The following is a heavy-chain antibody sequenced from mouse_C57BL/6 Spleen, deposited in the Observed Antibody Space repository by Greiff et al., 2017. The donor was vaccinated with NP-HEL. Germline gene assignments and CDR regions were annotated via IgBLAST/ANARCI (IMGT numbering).Heavy chain of an antibody. CDR1: GYTFTDYN. CDR2: INPNNGGT. Sequence: EVQLQQSGPELVKPGASVKMSCKASGYTFTDYNMHWVKQSHGKSLEWIGYINPNNGGTSYNQKFKGKATLTVNKSSSTAYMELRSLTSEDSAVYYCARWWVYYGLFAYWGQGTLVTVSA. J-gene: IGHJ3*01. V-gene: IGHV1-22*01. D-gene: IGHD2-1*01. CDR3: ARWWVYYGLFAY.